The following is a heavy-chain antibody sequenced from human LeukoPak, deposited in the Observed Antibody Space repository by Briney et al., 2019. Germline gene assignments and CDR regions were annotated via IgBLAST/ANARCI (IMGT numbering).Heavy chain of an antibody. J-gene: IGHJ5*02. CDR1: GYTFTNYG. Sequence: ASVRVSCKXSGYTFTNYGISWVRQAPGQGLEWMGWISIYNGNTDYAQKLRGRVTMTTDTSTSTAYMELRSLRSDDTAVYYCARTTYDFWSGYYMPDDPWGQGTLVTVSS. D-gene: IGHD3-3*01. CDR3: ARTTYDFWSGYYMPDDP. CDR2: ISIYNGNT. V-gene: IGHV1-18*01.